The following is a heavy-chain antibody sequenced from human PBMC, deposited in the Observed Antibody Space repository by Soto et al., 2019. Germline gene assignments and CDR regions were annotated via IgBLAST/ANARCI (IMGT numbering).Heavy chain of an antibody. CDR3: ARDGYYYDSSGYYYYFEY. CDR1: GGTFSSYA. J-gene: IGHJ4*02. D-gene: IGHD3-22*01. V-gene: IGHV1-69*12. CDR2: IIPIFGTA. Sequence: QVQLVQSGAEVKKPGSSVKVSCKASGGTFSSYAISWVRQAPGQGLEWMGGIIPIFGTANYAQKFQGRVTINADESTSTAYMELSSPRSEDTAVYYCARDGYYYDSSGYYYYFEYWGQGTLVTVSS.